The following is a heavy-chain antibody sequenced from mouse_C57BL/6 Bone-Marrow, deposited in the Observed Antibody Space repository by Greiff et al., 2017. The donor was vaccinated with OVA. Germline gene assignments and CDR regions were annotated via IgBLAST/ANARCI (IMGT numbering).Heavy chain of an antibody. CDR1: GYTFTSYW. CDR2: IDPSDSYT. D-gene: IGHD3-2*02. J-gene: IGHJ1*03. CDR3: ARSGV. V-gene: IGHV1-50*01. Sequence: QVQLQQPGAELVKPGASVKLSCKASGYTFTSYWMQWVKQRPGQGLEWIGEIDPSDSYTTYNQKFKGKATLTVDTSSSTAYMQLSSLTSEDSAVYYCARSGVWGTGTTVTVSS.